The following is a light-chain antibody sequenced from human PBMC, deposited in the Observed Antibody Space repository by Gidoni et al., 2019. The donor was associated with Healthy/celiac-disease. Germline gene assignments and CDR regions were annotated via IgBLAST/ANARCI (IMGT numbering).Light chain of an antibody. J-gene: IGKJ4*01. CDR1: QSVSSSY. Sequence: EIVLTQSPGTLSLSPGERATLSCRASQSVSSSYLAWYQQNPGQAPRLLIYGASSRATGIPDRFSGRGSGTDFTLTISRLEPEDFAVYYCQQYGSSPLTFXGXTKVEIK. CDR3: QQYGSSPLT. V-gene: IGKV3-20*01. CDR2: GAS.